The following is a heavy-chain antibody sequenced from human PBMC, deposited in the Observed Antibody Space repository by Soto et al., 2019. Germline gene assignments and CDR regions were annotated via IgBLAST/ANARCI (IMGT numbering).Heavy chain of an antibody. Sequence: SQTLSLTCAISGDSVSSNSAAWNWIRQSPSRGLEWLGRTYYRSKWYNDYAVSVKSRITINPDTSKNQFSLQLNSVTPEDTAVYYGSRGGPMRWELNDAFDIWGQGIRVTVS. CDR3: SRGGPMRWELNDAFDI. CDR1: GDSVSSNSAA. V-gene: IGHV6-1*01. D-gene: IGHD1-26*01. J-gene: IGHJ3*02. CDR2: TYYRSKWYN.